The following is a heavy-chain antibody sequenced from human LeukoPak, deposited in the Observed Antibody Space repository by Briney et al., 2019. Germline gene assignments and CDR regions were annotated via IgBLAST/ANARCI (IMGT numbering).Heavy chain of an antibody. V-gene: IGHV3-23*01. CDR2: ISGSGGST. D-gene: IGHD3-10*01. J-gene: IGHJ4*02. CDR3: AKDEVLLWFGELLTYFDY. CDR1: GFTFSSYA. Sequence: GGSLRLSCAASGFTFSSYAMSWVRQAPGKGLEWVSAISGSGGSTNYADSVKGRFTISRDNSKNTLYLQMNSLRAEDTAVYYCAKDEVLLWFGELLTYFDYWGQGTLVTVSS.